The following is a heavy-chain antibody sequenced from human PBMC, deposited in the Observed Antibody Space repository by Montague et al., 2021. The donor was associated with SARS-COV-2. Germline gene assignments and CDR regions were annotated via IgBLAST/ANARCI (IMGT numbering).Heavy chain of an antibody. CDR3: ARGHGIT. CDR2: ISWNSGSI. V-gene: IGHV3-9*01. J-gene: IGHJ5*02. Sequence: SLRLSCAASGFTFDDYAMHWVRQAPGKGLEWVSGISWNSGSIGYADSVKGRFTISRDNAKNSLYLQMSSLRAEDTAVYYCARGHGITWGQGTLVTVSS. CDR1: GFTFDDYA. D-gene: IGHD1-26*01.